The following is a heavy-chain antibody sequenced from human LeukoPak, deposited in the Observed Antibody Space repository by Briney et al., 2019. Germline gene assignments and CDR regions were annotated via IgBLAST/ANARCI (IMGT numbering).Heavy chain of an antibody. CDR2: ISSSSSSI. D-gene: IGHD6-6*01. Sequence: GGSLRLSCAASGFIFSSYSMNWVRQAPGKGLEWVSYISSSSSSIYYADSVKGRFTISRDNAKNSLYLQMNSLRAEDTAVYYCARPRRSSSSDSFDYWGQGTLVTVSS. J-gene: IGHJ4*02. V-gene: IGHV3-48*01. CDR3: ARPRRSSSSDSFDY. CDR1: GFIFSSYS.